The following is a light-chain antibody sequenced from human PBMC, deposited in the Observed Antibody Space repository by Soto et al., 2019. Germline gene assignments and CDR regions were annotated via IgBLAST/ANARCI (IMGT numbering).Light chain of an antibody. J-gene: IGKJ1*01. CDR3: HQRSNWPPT. V-gene: IGKV3-11*01. CDR1: QSVRSY. CDR2: DAS. Sequence: EIVLTQSPATLSLSPGERATLSCRASQSVRSYLAWYQQKPGQAPRLLIYDASNRATGIPARFSGSGSGTDFTPTISSLEPGDFAVYYCHQRSNWPPTFGQGTKVDIK.